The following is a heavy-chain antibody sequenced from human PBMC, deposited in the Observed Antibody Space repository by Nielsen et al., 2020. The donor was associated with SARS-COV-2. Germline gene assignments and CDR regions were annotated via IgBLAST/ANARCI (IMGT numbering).Heavy chain of an antibody. D-gene: IGHD2-15*01. CDR3: AREGLQDYGMDV. CDR2: IYYSGST. V-gene: IGHV4-31*03. Sequence: SETLSLTCTVSGGSISSGGYYWSWIRQHPGKGLEWIGYIYYSGSTYYNPSLKSRVTISVDTSKNQFSLKLSSVTAADTAVYYCAREGLQDYGMDVWGQGTTVTVSS. CDR1: GGSISSGGYY. J-gene: IGHJ6*02.